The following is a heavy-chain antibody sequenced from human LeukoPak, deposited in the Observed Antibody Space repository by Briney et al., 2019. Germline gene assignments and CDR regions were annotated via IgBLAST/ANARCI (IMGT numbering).Heavy chain of an antibody. Sequence: GGSLRLSCAASGFTFSSYSMNWVRQAPGKGLEWVSSISSSSSYIYYADSVKGRFTISRDNAKNLLYLQMNSLTAEDTAIYYCVRDLMYYYLGYWGQGTMVTVSS. CDR3: VRDLMYYYLGY. CDR2: ISSSSSYI. D-gene: IGHD2-8*01. V-gene: IGHV3-21*01. CDR1: GFTFSSYS. J-gene: IGHJ4*02.